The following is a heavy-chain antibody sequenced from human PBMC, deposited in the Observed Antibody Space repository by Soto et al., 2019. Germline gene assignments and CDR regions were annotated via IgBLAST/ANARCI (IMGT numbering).Heavy chain of an antibody. CDR2: IYYSGST. D-gene: IGHD4-17*01. V-gene: IGHV4-31*03. J-gene: IGHJ4*02. CDR3: ARSPEATVTAFDY. Sequence: QVQLQESGPGLVKPSQTLSLTCTVSGGSISSGGYYWSGIRQHPGTGLEWIGYIYYSGSTYYNPSLKGRVTISVDTSKNHFSLRLSSVTAADTAVYYCARSPEATVTAFDYWGQGTLVTVSS. CDR1: GGSISSGGYY.